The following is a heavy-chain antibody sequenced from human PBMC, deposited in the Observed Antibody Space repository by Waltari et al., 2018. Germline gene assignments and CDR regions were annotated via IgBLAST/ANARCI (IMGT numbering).Heavy chain of an antibody. Sequence: EVQLVESGGGLVQPGGSLRLSCAAXXXXXSSYNMNWVRQAPGKGLEWVSYISNSRNTIYYADSVKGRFTVSRDNTKNSLYLQMNSLXAEDTAVYYCARDLYXXNXGLFDSWGQGTL. CDR1: XXXXSSYN. CDR3: ARDLYXXNXGLFDS. D-gene: IGHD1-20*01. J-gene: IGHJ4*02. CDR2: ISNSRNTI. V-gene: IGHV3-48*04.